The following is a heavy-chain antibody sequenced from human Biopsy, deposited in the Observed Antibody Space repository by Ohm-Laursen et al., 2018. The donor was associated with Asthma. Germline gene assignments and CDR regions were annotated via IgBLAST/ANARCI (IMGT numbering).Heavy chain of an antibody. V-gene: IGHV1-18*01. CDR3: ARAYGGSFFSGSFDI. D-gene: IGHD4-23*01. Sequence: ASVKVSCNASGYTFFSYGISWVRQAPGQGLEWMGWISAYTGNTNYAQKFQGRISMTTVTPTTTAYMELRTLRSDDTAVYYCARAYGGSFFSGSFDIWGQGTMVTVSS. CDR1: GYTFFSYG. CDR2: ISAYTGNT. J-gene: IGHJ3*02.